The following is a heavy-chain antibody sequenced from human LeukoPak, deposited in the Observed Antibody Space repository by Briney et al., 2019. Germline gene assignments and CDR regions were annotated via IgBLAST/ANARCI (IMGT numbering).Heavy chain of an antibody. V-gene: IGHV4-39*01. J-gene: IGHJ5*02. D-gene: IGHD6-19*01. CDR3: ARHQWLESNWFDP. CDR1: GGSISRSSYY. Sequence: SSETLSLTCTASGGSISRSSYYWGWIRQPPGKGLEWIGSTYYGGSTYYSPSLKSRVTISVDTSKTHFSLRLSSETAADTAMYYCARHQWLESNWFDPWGQGTLVTVSS. CDR2: TYYGGST.